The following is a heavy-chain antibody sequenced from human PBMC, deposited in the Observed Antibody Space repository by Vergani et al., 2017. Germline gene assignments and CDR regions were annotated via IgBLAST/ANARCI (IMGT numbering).Heavy chain of an antibody. CDR2: IYYSGST. Sequence: QVQLQESGPGLVKPSETLSLTCTVSGGSVSSGSYYWSWIRQPAGKGLEWIGYIYYSGSTNYNPSLKSRVTISVDTSKNQFSLKLSSVTAADTAVYYCARYYDSSGYYFDPWGQGTLVTVSS. V-gene: IGHV4-61*10. CDR3: ARYYDSSGYYFDP. D-gene: IGHD3-22*01. CDR1: GGSVSSGSYY. J-gene: IGHJ5*02.